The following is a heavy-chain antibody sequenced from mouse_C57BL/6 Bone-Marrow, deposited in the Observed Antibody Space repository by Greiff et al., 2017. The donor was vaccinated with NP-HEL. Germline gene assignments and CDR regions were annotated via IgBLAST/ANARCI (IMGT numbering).Heavy chain of an antibody. J-gene: IGHJ3*01. V-gene: IGHV5-17*01. D-gene: IGHD2-4*01. Sequence: DVQLVESGGGLVKPGGSLKLSCAASGFTFSDYGMHWVRQAPEKGLEWVAYISSGSSTIYYADTVKGRFTISRDNAKNTLFLQMTRLRSEDTAMYYCARPIYYDYVPFAYWGQGTLVTVSA. CDR1: GFTFSDYG. CDR3: ARPIYYDYVPFAY. CDR2: ISSGSSTI.